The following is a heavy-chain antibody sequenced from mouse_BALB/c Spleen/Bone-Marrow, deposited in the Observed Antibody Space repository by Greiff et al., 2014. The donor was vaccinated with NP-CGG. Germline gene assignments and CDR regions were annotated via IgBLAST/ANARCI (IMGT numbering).Heavy chain of an antibody. V-gene: IGHV14-3*02. CDR1: GFNIKDTY. CDR2: IDPANGNT. Sequence: EVQLQQSGAELVKPGASVKLSCTASGFNIKDTYMHWVKQRPEQGLEWIGRIDPANGNTKYDPKSQGKATITADTSSNTAYLQLSSLTSEDTAVYYCARLDLLAYWGQGTLVTVSA. CDR3: ARLDLLAY. J-gene: IGHJ3*01.